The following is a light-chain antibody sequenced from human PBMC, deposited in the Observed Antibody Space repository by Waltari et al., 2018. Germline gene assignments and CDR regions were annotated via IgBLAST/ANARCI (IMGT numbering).Light chain of an antibody. CDR1: QSGRTN. V-gene: IGKV3-15*01. Sequence: LTQSLAPLSVSPGDTVILPCRASQSGRTNLVWYQQKAGQAPRTLIYGASTRTSGVPSRFSGSGSETDFTLIISSLQSEDAAVYFCQQYYVWPPITFGGGTKLEI. CDR2: GAS. CDR3: QQYYVWPPIT. J-gene: IGKJ4*01.